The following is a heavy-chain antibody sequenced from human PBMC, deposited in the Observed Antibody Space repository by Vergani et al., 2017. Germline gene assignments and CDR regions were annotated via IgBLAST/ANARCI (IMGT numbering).Heavy chain of an antibody. CDR1: GFTFDDYA. CDR3: AKDKGSSGWYRFDY. D-gene: IGHD6-19*01. CDR2: ISWNSGSI. V-gene: IGHV3-9*01. Sequence: EVQLVESGGGLVQPGRSLRLSCAASGFTFDDYAMHWVRQAPGKGREWVCGISWNSGSIGYADSVKGRFTISRDNAKNSLYLQMNSLRAEDTALYYCAKDKGSSGWYRFDYWGQGTLVTVSS. J-gene: IGHJ4*02.